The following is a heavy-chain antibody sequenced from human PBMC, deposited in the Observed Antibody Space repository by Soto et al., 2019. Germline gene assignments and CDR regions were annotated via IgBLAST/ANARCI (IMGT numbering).Heavy chain of an antibody. CDR3: ARDRGYDAHDYYYNAMDV. D-gene: IGHD3-10*01. Sequence: EVQLVESGGGLVKPGGSLRLSCISSGFTFRTYTMNWVRQAPGKGLEWVSGIRGFSPYTFYAESVKGRFTISRYNAKNSLYLQMNSLRAEDTAVCYCARDRGYDAHDYYYNAMDVWGQGTTVTVSS. V-gene: IGHV3-21*01. CDR1: GFTFRTYT. J-gene: IGHJ6*02. CDR2: IRGFSPYT.